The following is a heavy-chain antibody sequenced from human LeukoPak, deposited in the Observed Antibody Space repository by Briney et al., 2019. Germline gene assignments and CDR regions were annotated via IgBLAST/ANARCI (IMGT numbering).Heavy chain of an antibody. CDR2: ISFDETKK. CDR3: ARMKVIKGASLDY. D-gene: IGHD2-21*01. V-gene: IGHV3-30-3*01. Sequence: GGPLRLSWAASGFSFSKYAMHWVRQAPGKGLEWVAVISFDETKKYYADSVKGRFTISRDNSNNTLFLQMNSVKTEDTAVYFCARMKVIKGASLDYWGQGSLVTASS. J-gene: IGHJ4*02. CDR1: GFSFSKYA.